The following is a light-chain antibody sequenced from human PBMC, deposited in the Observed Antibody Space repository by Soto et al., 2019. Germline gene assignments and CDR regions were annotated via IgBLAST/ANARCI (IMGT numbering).Light chain of an antibody. J-gene: IGKJ2*01. CDR3: QQYESSLYT. CDR2: GAS. CDR1: QSVSSTY. V-gene: IGKV3-20*01. Sequence: EIVLTQSPGTLSLSPGERATLSCRASQSVSSTYVAWYQQKPGQAPRLLIYGASRRATGIPDRFSGSGSGTDFTLTISRLEPEDFGVYYCQQYESSLYTFGQGTKLEIK.